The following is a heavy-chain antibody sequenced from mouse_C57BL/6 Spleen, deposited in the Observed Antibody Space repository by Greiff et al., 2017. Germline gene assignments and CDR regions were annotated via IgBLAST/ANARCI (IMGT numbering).Heavy chain of an antibody. D-gene: IGHD2-1*01. CDR1: GFSFNTYA. Sequence: EVKLVESGGGLVQPKGSLKLSCAASGFSFNTYAMNWVRQAPGKGLEWVARISSKSNNYATYYADSVKDRFTISRDYSESMLYLQVNNLQTGDTAMYYCVSRNYDYAMDDWGQGTSVTVSS. J-gene: IGHJ4*01. CDR2: ISSKSNNYAT. CDR3: VSRNYDYAMDD. V-gene: IGHV10-1*01.